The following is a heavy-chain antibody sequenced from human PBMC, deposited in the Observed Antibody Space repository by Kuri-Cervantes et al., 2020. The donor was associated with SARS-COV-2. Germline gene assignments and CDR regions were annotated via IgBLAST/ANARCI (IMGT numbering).Heavy chain of an antibody. Sequence: ASVKVSCKASGGTFSSYAISWVRQAPGKGLEWMGGFDPEDGETIYAQKFQGRVTMTEDTSTDTDYMELSSLRSEDTAVYYCARGEYDFWRGYDSYGMDVWGQGTLVTVS. CDR2: FDPEDGET. CDR1: GGTFSSYA. J-gene: IGHJ6*02. D-gene: IGHD3-3*01. CDR3: ARGEYDFWRGYDSYGMDV. V-gene: IGHV1-24*01.